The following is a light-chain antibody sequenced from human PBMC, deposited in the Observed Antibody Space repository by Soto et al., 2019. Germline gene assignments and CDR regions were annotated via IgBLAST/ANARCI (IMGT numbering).Light chain of an antibody. V-gene: IGLV2-14*01. J-gene: IGLJ2*01. CDR3: CCYRSTRTLV. CDR2: EVS. Sequence: QSALTQPASVSGSPGQSVTISCTGTSSEIGAYKYVSWYQHHPGKSPRLMIYEVSNRPSGVSNRFSASKSGNTASLTISGRQAEDEADDDCCCYRSTRTLVFGGGTKLTVL. CDR1: SSEIGAYKY.